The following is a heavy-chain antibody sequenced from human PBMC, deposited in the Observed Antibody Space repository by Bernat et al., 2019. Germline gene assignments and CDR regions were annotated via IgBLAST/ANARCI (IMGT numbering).Heavy chain of an antibody. CDR1: GFTFSSYS. CDR2: ISSSSSYI. CDR3: ARAPEVAVAEVDY. J-gene: IGHJ4*02. Sequence: EVQLVESGGGLVQPGGSLRLSCAASGFTFSSYSMNWVRQAPGKGLEWVSSISSSSSYIYYADSVKGRFTISRDNAKNSLYLQMNSLRAEDTAVYYCARAPEVAVAEVDYWGQGTLVTVSS. V-gene: IGHV3-21*01. D-gene: IGHD6-19*01.